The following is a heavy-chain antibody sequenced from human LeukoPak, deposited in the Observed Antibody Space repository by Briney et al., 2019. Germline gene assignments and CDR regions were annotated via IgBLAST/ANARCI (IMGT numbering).Heavy chain of an antibody. J-gene: IGHJ5*02. CDR2: ISYDGSNK. CDR1: GFTFSSYA. D-gene: IGHD6-13*01. V-gene: IGHV3-30-3*01. CDR3: ARDAGSSHKYNWFDP. Sequence: PGRSLRLSCAASGFTFSSYAMHWVRQAPGKGLEWVAVISYDGSNKYYADSVKGRFTISRDNARNSPYLQMNSLRAEDTAVYYCARDAGSSHKYNWFDPWGQGTLVTVSS.